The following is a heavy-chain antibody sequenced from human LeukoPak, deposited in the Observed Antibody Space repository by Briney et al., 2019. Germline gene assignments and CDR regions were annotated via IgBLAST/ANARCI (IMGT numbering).Heavy chain of an antibody. CDR3: ARDETLDYYMDV. CDR2: INTNSIGT. J-gene: IGHJ6*03. D-gene: IGHD2/OR15-2a*01. V-gene: IGHV1-2*02. Sequence: ASVKVSCKASGYTFTSYGISWVRQAPGQGLEWMGSINTNSIGTIGTRYAPKFQGRVTMTRDRSISTVFMELSRLRSDDTAVYYCARDETLDYYMDVWGKGTTVIVSS. CDR1: GYTFTSYG.